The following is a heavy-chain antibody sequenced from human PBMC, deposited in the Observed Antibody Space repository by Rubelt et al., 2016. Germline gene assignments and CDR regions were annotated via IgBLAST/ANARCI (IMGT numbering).Heavy chain of an antibody. V-gene: IGHV1-2*02. CDR2: INPNSGGT. CDR3: ARGRTTSVRYYYYGMDV. J-gene: IGHJ6*02. D-gene: IGHD1-7*01. CDR1: GYTFTGYY. Sequence: QVQLVQSGAEVKKPGASVKVSCKASGYTFTGYYMHWVRQAPGQGLEWMGWINPNSGGTNYAQKFQGRVTMTRNTSISTAYMELSSLRSEDTAVYYWARGRTTSVRYYYYGMDVWGQGTTVTVSS.